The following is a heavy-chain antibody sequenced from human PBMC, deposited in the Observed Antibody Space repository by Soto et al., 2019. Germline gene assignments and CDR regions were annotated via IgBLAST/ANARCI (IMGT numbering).Heavy chain of an antibody. CDR2: TYYRSKWGS. J-gene: IGHJ5*02. D-gene: IGHD2-21*01. CDR1: GDSVSSNTAT. CDR3: ARSAYFEECLYP. Sequence: QVLLQQSGPGLVQPSQTVSLTCDISGDSVSSNTATWNWIRRPPSRGLGWLGRTYYRSKWGSHYADSVKKRIIITANTSSNQVVLQLNSVTPEDTATYYCARSAYFEECLYPWVQAILVTVSS. V-gene: IGHV6-1*01.